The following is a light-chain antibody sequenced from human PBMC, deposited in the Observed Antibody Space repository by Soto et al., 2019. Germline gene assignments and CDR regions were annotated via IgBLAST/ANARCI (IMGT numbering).Light chain of an antibody. CDR3: QSYDSTNHMV. J-gene: IGLJ2*01. Sequence: NFMLTQPHSVSESPGKTVTISCTRSSGSIASNYVQWYQQRPGSAPTTVIYDDNQRPSGVPDRFSGSIDSSSNSASLTISGLKTDDEADYYCQSYDSTNHMVFGGGTKLTVL. CDR2: DDN. CDR1: SGSIASNY. V-gene: IGLV6-57*03.